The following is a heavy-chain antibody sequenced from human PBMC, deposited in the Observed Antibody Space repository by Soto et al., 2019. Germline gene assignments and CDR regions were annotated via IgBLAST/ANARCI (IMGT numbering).Heavy chain of an antibody. D-gene: IGHD6-6*01. Sequence: QVQLQESGPGLVKPSETLSLTCTVSGGSISSYYWSWIRQPPGKGLEWIGNIYYSGSTDYNPSLKSRVTISVDTSKNQFSLKLSSVTTADTAVYYCERVARSLKPFDPWGQGTLVTVSS. CDR2: IYYSGST. V-gene: IGHV4-59*01. CDR1: GGSISSYY. J-gene: IGHJ5*02. CDR3: ERVARSLKPFDP.